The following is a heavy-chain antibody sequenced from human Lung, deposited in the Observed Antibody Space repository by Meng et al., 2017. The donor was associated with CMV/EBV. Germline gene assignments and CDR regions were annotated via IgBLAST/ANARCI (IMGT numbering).Heavy chain of an antibody. D-gene: IGHD6-13*01. CDR2: IIPILGIA. Sequence: QVQMVQSGAEVKKPGTPVKVSCKVSGDTFSSYTISWMRQAPGQGLEWMGRIIPILGIANYAQKFQGRVTITSDKSTSTAYMELSILRSEDTAVYYCARGGPGYSSSCSFDYWGQGTLVTVSS. V-gene: IGHV1-69*02. CDR3: ARGGPGYSSSCSFDY. CDR1: GDTFSSYT. J-gene: IGHJ4*02.